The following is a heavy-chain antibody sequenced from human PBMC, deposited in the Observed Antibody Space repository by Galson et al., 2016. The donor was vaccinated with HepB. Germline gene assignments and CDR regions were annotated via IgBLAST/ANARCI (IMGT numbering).Heavy chain of an antibody. CDR2: ISYSNAV. J-gene: IGHJ6*02. Sequence: SLRLSCAASGFAFSRYEFNWVRQAPGQGLEWVSHISYSNAVSYAASVKGRFTISRDNDGDSLFLEMRGLRVEDTAVYYCVRGMSKRWYAYKISYYYSMEHGGRGTSVIVAS. D-gene: IGHD4-23*01. CDR3: VRGMSKRWYAYKISYYYSMEH. CDR1: GFAFSRYE. V-gene: IGHV3-48*03.